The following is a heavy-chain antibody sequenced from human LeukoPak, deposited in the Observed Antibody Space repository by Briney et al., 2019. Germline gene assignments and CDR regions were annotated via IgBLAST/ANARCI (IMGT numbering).Heavy chain of an antibody. Sequence: ASVKVSCKASGYTFSSYAISWVRQAPGQGLEWMGGIIPIFGTANYAQKFQGRVTITADKSTSTAYMELSSLRSEDTAVYYCAKPARTDYADYWGQGTLVTVSS. CDR2: IIPIFGTA. D-gene: IGHD1-14*01. J-gene: IGHJ4*02. V-gene: IGHV1-69*06. CDR1: GYTFSSYA. CDR3: AKPARTDYADY.